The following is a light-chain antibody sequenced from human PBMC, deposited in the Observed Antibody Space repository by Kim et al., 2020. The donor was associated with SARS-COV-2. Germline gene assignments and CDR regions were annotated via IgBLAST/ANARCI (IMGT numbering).Light chain of an antibody. CDR1: KLGDKY. V-gene: IGLV3-1*01. CDR2: QDS. J-gene: IGLJ2*01. CDR3: QAWDSSTVV. Sequence: VSQGQTASIPCSGDKLGDKYACWYQQKPGQSPVLVIYQDSKRPSGIPERFSGSNSGNTATLTISGTQAMDEADYYCQAWDSSTVVFGGGTQLTVL.